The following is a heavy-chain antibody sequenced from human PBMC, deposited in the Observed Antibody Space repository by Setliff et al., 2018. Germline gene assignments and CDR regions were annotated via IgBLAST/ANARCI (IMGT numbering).Heavy chain of an antibody. CDR2: MNPNSGNT. Sequence: ASVKVSCKASGYTFTGYYMYWVRQAPGQGLEWMGWMNPNSGNTGYAQKFQGRVTMTRNTPISTAYMDLSSLRFEDTAVYYCARAQSWSGGPYYFDNWGQGTLVTVSS. V-gene: IGHV1-8*02. J-gene: IGHJ4*02. CDR3: ARAQSWSGGPYYFDN. CDR1: GYTFTGYY. D-gene: IGHD3-3*01.